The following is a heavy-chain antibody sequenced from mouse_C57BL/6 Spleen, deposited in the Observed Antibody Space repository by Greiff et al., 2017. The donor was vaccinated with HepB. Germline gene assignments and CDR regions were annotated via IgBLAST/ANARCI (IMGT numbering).Heavy chain of an antibody. V-gene: IGHV1-69*01. J-gene: IGHJ1*03. CDR2: IDPSDSYT. CDR1: GYTFTSYW. CDR3: ARGYGSSYPYWYFDV. D-gene: IGHD1-1*01. Sequence: VQLQQPGAELVMPGASVKLSCKASGYTFTSYWMHWVKQRPGQGLEWIGEIDPSDSYTNYNQKFKGKSTLTVDKSSSTAYMQLSSLTSEDSAVYYCARGYGSSYPYWYFDVWGTGTTVTVSS.